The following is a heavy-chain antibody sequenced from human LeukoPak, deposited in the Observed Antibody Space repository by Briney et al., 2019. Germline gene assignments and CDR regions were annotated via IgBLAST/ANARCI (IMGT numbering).Heavy chain of an antibody. D-gene: IGHD3-10*01. CDR2: ISYDGSNK. Sequence: AGGSLRLSCAASGFTFSSYAMHWVRQAPGKGLEWVAVISYDGSNKYYADSVKGRFTISRDNSKNTLYLQMNSLRAEDTAVYYCARGDMVRGAMRPFDYWGQGTLVTVSS. CDR1: GFTFSSYA. J-gene: IGHJ4*02. V-gene: IGHV3-30-3*01. CDR3: ARGDMVRGAMRPFDY.